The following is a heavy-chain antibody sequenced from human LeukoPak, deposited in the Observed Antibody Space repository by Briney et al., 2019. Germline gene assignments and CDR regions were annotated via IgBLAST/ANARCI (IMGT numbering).Heavy chain of an antibody. D-gene: IGHD4-17*01. CDR1: GYTFTGYY. J-gene: IGHJ4*02. Sequence: ASVKVSCKASGYTFTGYYMHWVRQAPGQGLEWMGWINPNSGGTNYAQKFQGRVTMTRDTSISTAYMELSRLRSDDTAVYYCARAGRTTVVTPVAPDYWGQGTLVTVSS. CDR2: INPNSGGT. CDR3: ARAGRTTVVTPVAPDY. V-gene: IGHV1-2*02.